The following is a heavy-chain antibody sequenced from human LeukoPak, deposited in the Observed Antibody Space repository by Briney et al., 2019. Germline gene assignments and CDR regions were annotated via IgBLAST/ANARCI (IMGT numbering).Heavy chain of an antibody. V-gene: IGHV3-53*01. CDR1: GFTVSSNS. CDR3: ARDPDYYYYMDV. CDR2: IYSGTI. J-gene: IGHJ6*03. Sequence: GGSLRLSCTVSGFTVSSNSMSWVRQAPGKGLEWVSFIYSGTIHYSDSVKGRFTISRDNSKNTLYLQMNSLRAEDTAVYYCARDPDYYYYMDVWGKGTTVTVSS.